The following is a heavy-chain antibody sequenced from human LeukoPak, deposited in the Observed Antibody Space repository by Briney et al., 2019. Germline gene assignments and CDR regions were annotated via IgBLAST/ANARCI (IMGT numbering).Heavy chain of an antibody. CDR3: ARDSYAYGDYPFGDGMDV. Sequence: PGGSLRLSCAASGFTFSSYSMNWVRQAPGKGLEWVSSISSSSSYIYYADSVKGRFTISRDNAKNSLYLQMNSLRAEDTAVYYCARDSYAYGDYPFGDGMDVWGQGTTVTVSS. J-gene: IGHJ6*02. CDR1: GFTFSSYS. D-gene: IGHD4-17*01. V-gene: IGHV3-21*01. CDR2: ISSSSSYI.